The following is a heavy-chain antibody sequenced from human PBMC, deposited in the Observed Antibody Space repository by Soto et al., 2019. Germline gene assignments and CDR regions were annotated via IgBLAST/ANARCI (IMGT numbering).Heavy chain of an antibody. J-gene: IGHJ6*02. CDR3: AKDLGDYYYGMDV. Sequence: HPGGSLRLSCAASGFTFSSYGMHWVRQAPGKGLEWVAVISYDGSNKYYADSVKGRFTISRDNSKNTLYLQMNSLRAEDTAVYYCAKDLGDYYYGMDVWGQGTTVTVSS. D-gene: IGHD3-16*01. CDR1: GFTFSSYG. CDR2: ISYDGSNK. V-gene: IGHV3-30*18.